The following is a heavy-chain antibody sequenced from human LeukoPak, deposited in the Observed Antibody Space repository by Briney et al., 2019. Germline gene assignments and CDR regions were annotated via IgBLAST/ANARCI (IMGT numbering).Heavy chain of an antibody. CDR3: ARDTDRVFDI. CDR1: GFTFSTSG. J-gene: IGHJ3*02. Sequence: HPGGPLRLSCVASGFTFSTSGLHWLRQAPGKGLAYVAGITSNGGSTYHANSVKGRFTISRDNSKDTLYLQMGSLRAEDTAVYYCARDTDRVFDIWGQGTEVTVSS. V-gene: IGHV3-64*01. CDR2: ITSNGGST.